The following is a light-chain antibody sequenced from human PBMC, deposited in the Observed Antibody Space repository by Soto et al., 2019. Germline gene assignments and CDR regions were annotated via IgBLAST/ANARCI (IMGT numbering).Light chain of an antibody. CDR3: QQYDSFPLIA. Sequence: EIVLTQSPGTLSLSPGERATLSCRASQTVSSAYLGWYQQKPGQAPRLLIYGTSSRATGIPDRFSGSGSGTDFTLTISRLEPEDCAVYYCQQYDSFPLIAFGQGTRLEIK. J-gene: IGKJ5*01. CDR2: GTS. CDR1: QTVSSAY. V-gene: IGKV3-20*01.